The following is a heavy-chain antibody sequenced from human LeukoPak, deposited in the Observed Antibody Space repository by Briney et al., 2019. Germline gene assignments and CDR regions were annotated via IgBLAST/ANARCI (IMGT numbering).Heavy chain of an antibody. Sequence: GASVKVSCKASGYTFTGYYMHWVRQAPGQGLEWMGWINPNSGGTNYAQKFQGRVTMTRDTSISTAYMELSRLRSDDTAVYYCARDWSSGWNMGNWFDPWGQGTLVTVSS. V-gene: IGHV1-2*02. D-gene: IGHD6-19*01. CDR2: INPNSGGT. CDR3: ARDWSSGWNMGNWFDP. J-gene: IGHJ5*02. CDR1: GYTFTGYY.